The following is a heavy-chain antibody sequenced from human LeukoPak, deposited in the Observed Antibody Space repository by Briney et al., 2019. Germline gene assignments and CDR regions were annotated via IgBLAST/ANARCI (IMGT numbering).Heavy chain of an antibody. V-gene: IGHV4-39*07. CDR3: AREGIAAAGTSFDY. CDR2: IYYSGST. J-gene: IGHJ4*02. Sequence: SETLSLTCTVSGGSISSSSYYWGWIRQPPGKGLEWIGSIYYSGSTYYNPSLKSRVTISVDTSKNQFSLKLSSVTAADTAVYYCAREGIAAAGTSFDYWGQGTLVTVSS. CDR1: GGSISSSSYY. D-gene: IGHD6-13*01.